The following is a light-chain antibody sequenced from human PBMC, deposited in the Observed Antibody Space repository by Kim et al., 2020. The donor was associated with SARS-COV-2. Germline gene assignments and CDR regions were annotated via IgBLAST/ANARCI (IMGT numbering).Light chain of an antibody. CDR1: QSVSSY. Sequence: EIVLTQSPATLSLSPGERVTLSCRASQSVSSYLAWYQQKPGQAPRLLIYDASNRATGIPARFSGSGSGTDFTLTISSLEPEDFAVYYCQQRSNWPPVLTFGGGTKLEI. CDR2: DAS. CDR3: QQRSNWPPVLT. V-gene: IGKV3-11*01. J-gene: IGKJ4*01.